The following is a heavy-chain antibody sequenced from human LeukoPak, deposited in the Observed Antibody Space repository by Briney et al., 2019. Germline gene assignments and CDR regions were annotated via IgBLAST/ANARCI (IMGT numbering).Heavy chain of an antibody. CDR3: ARDSGSYYYFDY. V-gene: IGHV3-33*01. Sequence: GGSLRLSCAASGFTFNNYGMHWVRQAPGKGLEWVAIIWHDGSIEYFEDSIKGRFTISRDNTKNTLYLQMNSLRAEDTAVYYCARDSGSYYYFDYWGQGTLVTVSS. J-gene: IGHJ4*02. CDR1: GFTFNNYG. CDR2: IWHDGSIE. D-gene: IGHD1-26*01.